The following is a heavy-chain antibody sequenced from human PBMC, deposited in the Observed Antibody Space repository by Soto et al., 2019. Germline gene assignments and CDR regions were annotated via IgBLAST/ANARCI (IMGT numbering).Heavy chain of an antibody. J-gene: IGHJ6*02. CDR1: GYTFTGYY. CDR2: INPQTGGT. CDR3: ARERYQVISDGMDV. D-gene: IGHD2-2*01. V-gene: IGHV1-2*02. Sequence: ASVKVSCRASGYTFTGYYIHWVREAPGQGLEWMGWINPQTGGTSYAQKFQGRVTLSRDTSINTAYLELSRLTFDDAAVYFCARERYQVISDGMDVWGQGTTVTVSS.